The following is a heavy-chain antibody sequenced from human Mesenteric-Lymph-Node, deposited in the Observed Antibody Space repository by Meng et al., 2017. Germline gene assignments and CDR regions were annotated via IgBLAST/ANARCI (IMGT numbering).Heavy chain of an antibody. CDR1: GGSISSSNW. Sequence: SETLSLTCAVSGGSISSSNWWSWVRQPPGKGLEWIGEIYHSGSTNYNPSLKSRVTISVDKSKNQFSLKLSSVTAADTAVYYCARDGRPRYYDRVGLDAFDIWGQGTMVTVSS. D-gene: IGHD3-22*01. CDR3: ARDGRPRYYDRVGLDAFDI. J-gene: IGHJ3*02. CDR2: IYHSGST. V-gene: IGHV4-4*02.